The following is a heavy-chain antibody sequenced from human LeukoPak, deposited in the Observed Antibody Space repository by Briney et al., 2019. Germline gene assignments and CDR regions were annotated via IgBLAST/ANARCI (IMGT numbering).Heavy chain of an antibody. CDR1: GFTFSSYG. V-gene: IGHV3-30*02. Sequence: PGGSLRLSCAASGFTFSSYGMHWVRQAPGKGLEWVAFIRYDGSNKYYADSMKGRFTISRDNSKNTLYLQMNSLRAEDTAVYYCAKDGRYCSGGSCYSWSSDWFDPWGQGTLVTVSS. D-gene: IGHD2-15*01. CDR3: AKDGRYCSGGSCYSWSSDWFDP. CDR2: IRYDGSNK. J-gene: IGHJ5*02.